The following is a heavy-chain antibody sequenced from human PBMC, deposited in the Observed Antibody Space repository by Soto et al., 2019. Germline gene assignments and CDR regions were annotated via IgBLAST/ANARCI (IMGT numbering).Heavy chain of an antibody. CDR1: GASVSSDTHY. V-gene: IGHV4-39*01. J-gene: IGHJ5*01. D-gene: IGHD1-1*01. CDR2: VYYSGRT. Sequence: PSETLSLTCTVSGASVSSDTHYWAWVRQPLGKGLEWIGCVYYSGRTYYNPSLKSRVSISIDTSKNQFSVKLTSMTAADTAIYFCVRQQLEFWNWFDSWGQGTLVTVSS. CDR3: VRQQLEFWNWFDS.